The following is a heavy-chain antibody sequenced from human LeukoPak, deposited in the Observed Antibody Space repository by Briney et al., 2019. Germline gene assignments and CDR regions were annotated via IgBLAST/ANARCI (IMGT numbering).Heavy chain of an antibody. V-gene: IGHV3-21*01. CDR1: GFTFSSYS. CDR2: ISSSSSYI. D-gene: IGHD3-9*01. J-gene: IGHJ3*02. CDR3: ARDLLDYDILTGYYDNDAFDI. Sequence: GSLRLSCAASGFTFSSYSMNWVRQAPGKGLEWVSSISSSSSYIYYADSVKGRFTISRDNAKNSLYLQMNSLRAEDTAVYYCARDLLDYDILTGYYDNDAFDIWGQGTMVTVSS.